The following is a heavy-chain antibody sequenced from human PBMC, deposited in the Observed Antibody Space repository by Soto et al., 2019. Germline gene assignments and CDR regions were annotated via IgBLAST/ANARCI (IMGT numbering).Heavy chain of an antibody. J-gene: IGHJ5*02. Sequence: SETLSLTCSVSGGSINSSSYFWGWVRQPPGKGLEWIGSIYYSGSTYYNPSLRSRVTISVDTSKNQFSLKLSSVTAADTAVFYCARHYSSGSLNWFDPRGHGPFVTVSP. CDR1: GGSINSSSYF. CDR3: ARHYSSGSLNWFDP. V-gene: IGHV4-39*01. D-gene: IGHD6-19*01. CDR2: IYYSGST.